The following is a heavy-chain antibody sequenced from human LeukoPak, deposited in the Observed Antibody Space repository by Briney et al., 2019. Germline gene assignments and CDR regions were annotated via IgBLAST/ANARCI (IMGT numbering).Heavy chain of an antibody. CDR2: IYYSGST. J-gene: IGHJ6*03. Sequence: SETLSLTCTVSGGSISSSSYYWGWIRQPPGKGLEWIGSIYYSGSTYYNPSLKSRVTISVDTSKNQFSLKLSSVTAADTAVYYCARHWGSGLVLYYYYMDVWGKGTTVTASS. CDR3: ARHWGSGLVLYYYYMDV. D-gene: IGHD7-27*01. CDR1: GGSISSSSYY. V-gene: IGHV4-39*01.